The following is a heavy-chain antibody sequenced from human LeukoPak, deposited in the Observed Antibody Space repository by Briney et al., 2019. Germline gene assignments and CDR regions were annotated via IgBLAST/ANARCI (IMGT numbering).Heavy chain of an antibody. Sequence: ASVKVSCKASGGTFSRFTISWVRQAPGQGFEWMGGITPIFGTANFAQKFQGRVSITADESTSTAFMELGSPRSEDTAVYYCAREWGLESSGYYYAYWGQGTLVTVSS. CDR2: ITPIFGTA. D-gene: IGHD3-22*01. J-gene: IGHJ4*02. CDR3: AREWGLESSGYYYAY. V-gene: IGHV1-69*13. CDR1: GGTFSRFT.